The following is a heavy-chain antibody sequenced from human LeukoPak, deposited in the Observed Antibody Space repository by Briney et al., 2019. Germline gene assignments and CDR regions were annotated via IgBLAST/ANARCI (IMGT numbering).Heavy chain of an antibody. CDR3: TTDILTSRFDF. Sequence: GGSLRLSCAASGFTFSSYEMNWVRQAPGKGLEWVSYISSSGGTIYYADSVKGRFTISRDNAKNSLYLQMNSLRAEDTAVYYCTTDILTSRFDFWGQGTLVTVSS. J-gene: IGHJ4*02. V-gene: IGHV3-48*03. CDR2: ISSSGGTI. D-gene: IGHD3-9*01. CDR1: GFTFSSYE.